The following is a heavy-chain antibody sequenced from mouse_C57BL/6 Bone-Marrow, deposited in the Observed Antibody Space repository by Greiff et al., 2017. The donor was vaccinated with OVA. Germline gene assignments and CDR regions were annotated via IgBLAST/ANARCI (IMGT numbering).Heavy chain of an antibody. Sequence: QVQLQQSGAELVMPGASVKLSCKASGYTFTSYWMHWVKQRPGQGLEWIGEIDPSDSYTNYNQKFKGKSTLTVDKSSSTAYMQLSSLTSEDSAVYYCAHDYDGAMDYWGQGTSVTVSS. CDR1: GYTFTSYW. D-gene: IGHD2-4*01. CDR2: IDPSDSYT. J-gene: IGHJ4*01. V-gene: IGHV1-69*01. CDR3: AHDYDGAMDY.